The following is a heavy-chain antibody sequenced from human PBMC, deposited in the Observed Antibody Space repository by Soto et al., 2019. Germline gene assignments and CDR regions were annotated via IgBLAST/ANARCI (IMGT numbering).Heavy chain of an antibody. D-gene: IGHD2-15*01. V-gene: IGHV4-4*07. CDR1: SATMNTFY. J-gene: IGHJ4*02. CDR3: ARGGARWPGYFDS. CDR2: VYSNGST. Sequence: PSETLSLTCTVSSATMNTFYFNWIRQPAGRGLEWIGHVYSNGSTNYNPSLKSRVTMSVDTSKKQFSLKLSSMTAADTAVYYCARGGARWPGYFDSWGQGALVTVSS.